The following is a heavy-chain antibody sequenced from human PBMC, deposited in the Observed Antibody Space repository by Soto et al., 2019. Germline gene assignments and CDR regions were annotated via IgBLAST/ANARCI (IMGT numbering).Heavy chain of an antibody. V-gene: IGHV4-31*02. Sequence: SQTMPVTWPFSGCSRRSGMYYLRWVPTHPGKGLEWIGYIYYSGSAYYNPSLQSRVTISVDTSMNQFSLTLNSVTAADTAVYYCASFYPAPRGQRALSYFFACWGQGTLVTVS. CDR2: IYYSGSA. D-gene: IGHD3-16*02. J-gene: IGHJ4*02. CDR1: GCSRRSGMYY. CDR3: ASFYPAPRGQRALSYFFAC.